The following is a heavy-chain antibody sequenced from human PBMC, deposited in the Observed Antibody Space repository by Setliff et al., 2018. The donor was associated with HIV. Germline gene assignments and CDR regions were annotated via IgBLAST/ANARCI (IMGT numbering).Heavy chain of an antibody. D-gene: IGHD3-10*01. CDR2: MYFRGNA. J-gene: IGHJ6*02. V-gene: IGHV4-59*11. CDR1: GGSISSHY. CDR3: ARVETTVRGATYGMDV. Sequence: SETMSLTCTGSGGSISSHYWSWIRQAPGKGLEWIGTMYFRGNARNSPSLKSRVTITVDTSKNQFSLNLTSVTAAYTAVYYCARVETTVRGATYGMDVWGQGTTVTVSS.